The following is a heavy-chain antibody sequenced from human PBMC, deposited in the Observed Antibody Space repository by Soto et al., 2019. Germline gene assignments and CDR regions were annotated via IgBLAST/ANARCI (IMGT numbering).Heavy chain of an antibody. CDR3: ARSYCSGGSCPFDY. V-gene: IGHV4-59*01. J-gene: IGHJ4*02. D-gene: IGHD2-15*01. CDR1: GGSISSYY. Sequence: XETLSLRCIVSGGSISSYYWSWIRQPPGKGLEWIGYIYYSRSTSYNPSLKSRVTISVDTSKNHFSVRLSSVTAADTAVYYCARSYCSGGSCPFDYWGQGTLVTVSS. CDR2: IYYSRST.